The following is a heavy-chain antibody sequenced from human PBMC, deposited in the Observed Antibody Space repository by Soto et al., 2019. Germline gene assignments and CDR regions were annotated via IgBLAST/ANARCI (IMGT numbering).Heavy chain of an antibody. V-gene: IGHV3-15*01. CDR3: ADIGVAGTEDY. Sequence: EVQLVESGGGLAKPGGSLRLSCAASGFAFSNAYMNWVRQSSGKGLEWVDRIKSKADGETIDYAAPVKGRFTISRDDSKNTVYLEMTSLEIEDTALYYCADIGVAGTEDYWGQGTLVIVSP. CDR2: IKSKADGETI. CDR1: GFAFSNAY. J-gene: IGHJ4*02. D-gene: IGHD6-19*01.